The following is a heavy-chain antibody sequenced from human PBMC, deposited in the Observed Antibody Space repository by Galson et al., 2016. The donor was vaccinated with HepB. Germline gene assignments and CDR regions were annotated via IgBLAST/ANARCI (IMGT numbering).Heavy chain of an antibody. CDR3: ATYGSGRKFDY. V-gene: IGHV3-15*01. CDR1: GFTFTDAW. D-gene: IGHD3-10*01. CDR2: IKSKTDAGTT. J-gene: IGHJ4*02. Sequence: SLRLSCAASGFTFTDAWMTWVRQAPGKGLEWVGRIKSKTDAGTTDYAAPVKGRFTISRDDSKNTLYLRMNSLKTEDTAVYYCATYGSGRKFDYWGQGTLGTVSS.